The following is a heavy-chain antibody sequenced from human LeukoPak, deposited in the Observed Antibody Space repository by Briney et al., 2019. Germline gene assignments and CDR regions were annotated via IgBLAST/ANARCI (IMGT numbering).Heavy chain of an antibody. D-gene: IGHD1-26*01. V-gene: IGHV4-39*01. CDR1: GGSISSSDYY. J-gene: IGHJ4*02. CDR3: ARYSGSPLVYFDY. Sequence: PSETLSLTCTVSGGSISSSDYYWGWIRQPPGKGLEWIGSIYYSGHTYYNPSLTSRVTMSVDTSKNRFSPRLSSVTAADTAVYYCARYSGSPLVYFDYWGQGSLVTVSS. CDR2: IYYSGHT.